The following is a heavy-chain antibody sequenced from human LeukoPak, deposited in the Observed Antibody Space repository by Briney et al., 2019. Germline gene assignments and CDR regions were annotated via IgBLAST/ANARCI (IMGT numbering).Heavy chain of an antibody. CDR3: ARYHYDSSGYYYWFDP. CDR1: GGSFSDYY. Sequence: SETLSLTCAVYGGSFSDYYWSWIRQPPGKGLEWIGEINHSGSTNYNPSLKSRVTMSVDTSKKQFSLKLTSVTAADTAVYYCARYHYDSSGYYYWFDPWGQGTLVTVSS. V-gene: IGHV4-34*01. CDR2: INHSGST. J-gene: IGHJ5*02. D-gene: IGHD3-22*01.